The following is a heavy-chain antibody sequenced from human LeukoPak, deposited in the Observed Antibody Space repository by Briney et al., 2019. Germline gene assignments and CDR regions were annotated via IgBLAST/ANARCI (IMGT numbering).Heavy chain of an antibody. Sequence: ASVNISCKASGFTFTTFYMHWVRHAPGQGLEWMAVINPSGVSTTYAQNFQGSITLAKATDKDTGHMVMSSLRSEDTAVYYWGRRRVGTQPLFAYWGQGTLVTVSS. J-gene: IGHJ4*02. D-gene: IGHD1-1*01. CDR2: INPSGVST. V-gene: IGHV1-46*01. CDR1: GFTFTTFY. CDR3: GRRRVGTQPLFAY.